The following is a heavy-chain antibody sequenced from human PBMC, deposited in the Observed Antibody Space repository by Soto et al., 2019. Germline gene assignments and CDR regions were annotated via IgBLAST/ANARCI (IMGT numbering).Heavy chain of an antibody. V-gene: IGHV3-23*01. CDR3: AKGPTYYYDSSGYFDY. J-gene: IGHJ4*02. CDR1: GFTFSRYA. Sequence: GGSLRLSCAASGFTFSRYAMSWVRQAPGKGLEWVSAISGSGGGTYYADSVKGRFTISRDNSKNTLHLQMNSLRAEDTAVYYCAKGPTYYYDSSGYFDYWGQGTLVTVSS. CDR2: ISGSGGGT. D-gene: IGHD3-22*01.